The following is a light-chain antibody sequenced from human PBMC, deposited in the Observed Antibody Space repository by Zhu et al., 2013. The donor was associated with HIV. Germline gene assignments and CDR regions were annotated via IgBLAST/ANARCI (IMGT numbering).Light chain of an antibody. Sequence: DIVLTQSPATLSLSPGERATLSCRASQSVSSNLAWYQQKPGQAPRLLIYGASTRATGIPARFSGSGSGTEFTLTISSLQSEDFAIYYCHQYNNWPRTFGQGTKVEIK. CDR3: HQYNNWPRT. V-gene: IGKV3-15*01. CDR2: GAS. CDR1: QSVSSN. J-gene: IGKJ1*01.